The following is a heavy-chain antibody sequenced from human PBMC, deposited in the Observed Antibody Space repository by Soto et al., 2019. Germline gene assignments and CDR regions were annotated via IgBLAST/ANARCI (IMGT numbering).Heavy chain of an antibody. CDR1: GGSVSSGSYY. J-gene: IGHJ4*02. CDR3: ASYADYDFWSGYYIIDY. Sequence: SETLSLTCTVSGGSVSSGSYYWSWIRQPPGKGLEWIGCIYYSGSTNYNPSLKSRVTISVDTSKNQFSLKLSSVTAADTAVYYCASYADYDFWSGYYIIDYWGQGTLVTVSS. V-gene: IGHV4-61*01. CDR2: IYYSGST. D-gene: IGHD3-3*01.